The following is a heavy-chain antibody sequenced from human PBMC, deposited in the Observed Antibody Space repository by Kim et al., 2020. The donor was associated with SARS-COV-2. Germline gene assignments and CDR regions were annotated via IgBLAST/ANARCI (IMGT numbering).Heavy chain of an antibody. CDR3: ARWYYDYVWGSYREEDNWFDP. J-gene: IGHJ5*02. Sequence: SETLSLTCTVSGGSISSSSYYWGWIRQPPGKGLEWIGSIYYSGSTYYNPSLKSRVTISVDTSKNQFSLKLSSVTAADTAVYYCARWYYDYVWGSYREEDNWFDPWGQGTLVTVSS. CDR1: GGSISSSSYY. V-gene: IGHV4-39*07. D-gene: IGHD3-16*02. CDR2: IYYSGST.